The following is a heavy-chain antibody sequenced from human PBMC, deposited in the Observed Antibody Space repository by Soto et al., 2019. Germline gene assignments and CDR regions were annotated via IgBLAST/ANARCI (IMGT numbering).Heavy chain of an antibody. Sequence: EEQLVESGGGLVQPGGSLRLSCAASGFTFSRYWMSWVRQAPGKGLEWVANIKQDGSEEFYVDSVKGRFTISRDNAKNSLYLQMNSLRAEDTAVYYCAKDGSGYLLNQYYYYGMDVWGQGTTVTVSS. D-gene: IGHD3-3*01. CDR2: IKQDGSEE. CDR3: AKDGSGYLLNQYYYYGMDV. CDR1: GFTFSRYW. V-gene: IGHV3-7*03. J-gene: IGHJ6*02.